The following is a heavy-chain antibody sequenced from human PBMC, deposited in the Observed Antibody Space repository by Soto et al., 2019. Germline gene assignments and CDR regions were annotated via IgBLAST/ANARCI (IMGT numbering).Heavy chain of an antibody. V-gene: IGHV3-74*01. CDR2: IKGDGSRI. CDR3: GRGGYHAYYIDY. D-gene: IGHD3-10*01. J-gene: IGHJ4*02. Sequence: EVQLVESGGGLVQPGGSLRVSCVASGFTFSDYWMHWVRQVPGKGLMWVSRIKGDGSRIDFADSVKGRFTISRDNAENTVYLPMSSLRAEDAAVYYCGRGGYHAYYIDYWGQGTLVTVSS. CDR1: GFTFSDYW.